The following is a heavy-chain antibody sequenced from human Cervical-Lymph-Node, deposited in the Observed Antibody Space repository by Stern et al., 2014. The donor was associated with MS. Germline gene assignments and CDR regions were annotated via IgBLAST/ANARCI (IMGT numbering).Heavy chain of an antibody. CDR1: RGSISTYY. D-gene: IGHD6-13*01. Sequence: QVQLQESGPRQVKTAETLSLTCSVSRGSISTYYWTWIRQPAGKGLECIGRVSTPGNNGYTPSLKNRVTMSVDPSKNQFSLQLKSVTAADTAMYFCARDGSWSPLDYWGQGILVTVSS. J-gene: IGHJ4*02. CDR3: ARDGSWSPLDY. V-gene: IGHV4-4*07. CDR2: VSTPGNN.